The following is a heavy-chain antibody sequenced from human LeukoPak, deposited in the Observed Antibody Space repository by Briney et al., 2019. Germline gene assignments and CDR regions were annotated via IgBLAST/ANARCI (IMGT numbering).Heavy chain of an antibody. CDR3: ARGPPNWGYDY. CDR1: GYTFTSYD. V-gene: IGHV1-8*01. Sequence: GASVKVSCKASGYTFTSYDFNWVRQATGQPPEWMGWMSPNSGDTGYAQKFQDRVTMTRNTSISTAYMELSSLRSDDTAVYYCARGPPNWGYDYWGPGTLVTVSS. CDR2: MSPNSGDT. D-gene: IGHD7-27*01. J-gene: IGHJ4*02.